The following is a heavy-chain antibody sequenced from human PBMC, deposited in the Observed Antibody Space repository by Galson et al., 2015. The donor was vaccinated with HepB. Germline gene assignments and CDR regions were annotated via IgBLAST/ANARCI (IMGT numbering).Heavy chain of an antibody. CDR3: ARGWIQLWLDYYYGMDV. CDR2: INHSGST. Sequence: SETLSLTCAVYGGSFSGYYWSWIRQPPGKGLEWIGEINHSGSTNYNPSLKSRVTISVDTSKNQFSLKLSSVTAADTAVYYCARGWIQLWLDYYYGMDVWGQGTTVTVSS. D-gene: IGHD5-18*01. V-gene: IGHV4-34*01. CDR1: GGSFSGYY. J-gene: IGHJ6*02.